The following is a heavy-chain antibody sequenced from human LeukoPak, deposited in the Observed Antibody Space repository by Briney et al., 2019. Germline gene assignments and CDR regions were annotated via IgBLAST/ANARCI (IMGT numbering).Heavy chain of an antibody. CDR3: ARDWTYSFDS. CDR2: ISGGSDAI. D-gene: IGHD3/OR15-3a*01. CDR1: GFTFSSYG. V-gene: IGHV3-48*02. Sequence: PGGSLRLSCAASGFTFSSYGMNWVRQAPGKGLEWVSYISGGSDAIYYADSVKGRFTISRDNAKNSLYLQMNSLRDEDTAVYYCARDWTYSFDSWGQGTLVTVSS. J-gene: IGHJ4*02.